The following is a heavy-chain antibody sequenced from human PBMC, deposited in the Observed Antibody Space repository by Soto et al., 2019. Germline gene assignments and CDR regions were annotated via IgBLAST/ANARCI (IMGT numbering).Heavy chain of an antibody. V-gene: IGHV1-8*01. CDR1: GYTVTSYD. D-gene: IGHD3-16*01. J-gene: IGHJ6*02. CDR3: AIGQEDYVWGSLDEMDV. Sequence: QVQLVQSGAEVKKPGASVKVSCKASGYTVTSYDINWVRQATGQGLEWMGWMNPNSGNTGYAQKFQGRVTMTRNTSISTAYMELSSLRSEDTAVYYCAIGQEDYVWGSLDEMDVWGQGTTVTVSS. CDR2: MNPNSGNT.